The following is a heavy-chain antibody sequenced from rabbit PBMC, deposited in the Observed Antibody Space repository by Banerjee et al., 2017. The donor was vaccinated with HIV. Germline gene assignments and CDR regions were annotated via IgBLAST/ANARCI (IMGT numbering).Heavy chain of an antibody. J-gene: IGHJ4*01. D-gene: IGHD8-1*01. V-gene: IGHV1S7*01. Sequence: QLKETGGGLVQPGGSLTLSCKASGFDFSSYYMSWVRQAPGKGLEWIGYIDPVFGSTYYASWVNGRFTISSHNAQNTLYLQLNSLTAADTATYFCVRAGVYAGSSSYTGFDFNLWGQGTLVTVS. CDR2: IDPVFGST. CDR1: GFDFSSYY. CDR3: VRAGVYAGSSSYTGFDFNL.